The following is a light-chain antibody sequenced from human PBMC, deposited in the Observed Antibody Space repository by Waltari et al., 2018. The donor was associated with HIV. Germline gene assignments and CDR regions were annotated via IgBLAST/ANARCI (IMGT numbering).Light chain of an antibody. CDR1: SSHIGPTFD. J-gene: IGLJ1*01. CDR2: ATS. V-gene: IGLV1-40*02. CDR3: QSFDSSLNAYV. Sequence: QSVLTQPPSVSGAPGQRVIISCTGSSSHIGPTFDVHWSQLLPGTAPKLLLHATSNRPSGVPDRFSGSKSGTSASLAITGLQAEDEAEYYCQSFDSSLNAYVFGPGTTVVVL.